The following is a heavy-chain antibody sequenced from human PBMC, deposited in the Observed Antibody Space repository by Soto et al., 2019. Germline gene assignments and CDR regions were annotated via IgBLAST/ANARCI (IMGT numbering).Heavy chain of an antibody. Sequence: SQTLSLTYALSGDSVSSNSAAWTWIRQSPSRCLEWLGRTYYRSKWYNDYAVSVKSRITINPDTSKNQFSLQLNSVTPEDTAVYYCARDLTYYYDSSGYSLDAFDIWGQGTMVTVSS. CDR2: TYYRSKWYN. CDR1: GDSVSSNSAA. CDR3: ARDLTYYYDSSGYSLDAFDI. V-gene: IGHV6-1*01. J-gene: IGHJ3*02. D-gene: IGHD3-22*01.